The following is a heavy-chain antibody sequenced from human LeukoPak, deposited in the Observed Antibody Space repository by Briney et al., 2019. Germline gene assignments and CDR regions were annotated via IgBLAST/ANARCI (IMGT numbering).Heavy chain of an antibody. CDR3: ASGTIVGARGADN. Sequence: GGSLRLSCAASGFTVSSNYMSWVRKAPGKGLEWVSVIYSGGSTYYADSVKGRFTISRDNSKNTLYLQMNSLRAEDTAVYYCASGTIVGARGADNWGQGTLVTVSS. CDR1: GFTVSSNY. J-gene: IGHJ4*02. D-gene: IGHD1-26*01. V-gene: IGHV3-53*01. CDR2: IYSGGST.